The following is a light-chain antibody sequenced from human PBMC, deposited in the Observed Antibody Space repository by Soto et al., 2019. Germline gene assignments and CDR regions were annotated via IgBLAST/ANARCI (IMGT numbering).Light chain of an antibody. CDR2: GAS. CDR3: QQYNNWPPIT. V-gene: IGKV3-15*01. Sequence: ETVMKQSPATLSVSPGERADLSCTASQSVSSKLAWYQQKPGQAPRLLIYGASTRATGIPARFSGSGSGTEFTLTISSLQSEDFAVYYCQQYNNWPPITFGQGTRLEIK. CDR1: QSVSSK. J-gene: IGKJ5*01.